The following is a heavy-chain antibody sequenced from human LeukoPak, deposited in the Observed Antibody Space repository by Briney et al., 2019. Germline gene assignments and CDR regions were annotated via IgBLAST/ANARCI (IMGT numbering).Heavy chain of an antibody. J-gene: IGHJ4*02. CDR1: GGSISSSSYY. Sequence: PSETLSLTCTVSGGSISSSSYYWGWIRQPPGKGLEWIGSIYYSGSTYYNPSLKSRVTISVDTSKNQFSLKLSSVTAADTAVYYCARGDSYGSYYFDYWGQGTLVTVSS. D-gene: IGHD5-18*01. CDR3: ARGDSYGSYYFDY. CDR2: IYYSGST. V-gene: IGHV4-39*01.